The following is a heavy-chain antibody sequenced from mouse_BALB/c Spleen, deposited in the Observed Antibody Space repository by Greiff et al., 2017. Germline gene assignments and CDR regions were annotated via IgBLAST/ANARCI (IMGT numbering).Heavy chain of an antibody. Sequence: DVHLVESGGGLVKPGGSLKLSCAASGFTFSSYTMSWVRQTPEKRLEWVATISSGGSYTYYPDSVKGRFTISRDNAKNTLYLQMSSLKSEDTAMYYCTRDRDGYEDAMDYWGQGTSVTVSS. CDR2: ISSGGSYT. D-gene: IGHD2-10*02. V-gene: IGHV5-6-4*01. CDR1: GFTFSSYT. CDR3: TRDRDGYEDAMDY. J-gene: IGHJ4*01.